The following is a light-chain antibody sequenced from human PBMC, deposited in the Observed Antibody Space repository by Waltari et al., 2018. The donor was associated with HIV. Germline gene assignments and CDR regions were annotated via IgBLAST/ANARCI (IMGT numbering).Light chain of an antibody. CDR3: QSYDSTLTGV. Sequence: QSVLTQPPSVSGAPGQRVTISCSGSSSHIGAGFDVHWDQHLPGTAPKLLIYNSFNRPSGVPDRFSGSKSGTSASLAITGLQAEDEADYYCQSYDSTLTGVFGGGTKLTVL. CDR2: NSF. J-gene: IGLJ3*02. V-gene: IGLV1-40*01. CDR1: SSHIGAGFD.